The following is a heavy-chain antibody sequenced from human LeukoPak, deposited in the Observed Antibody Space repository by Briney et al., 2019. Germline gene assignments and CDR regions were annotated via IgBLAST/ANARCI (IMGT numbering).Heavy chain of an antibody. CDR1: GFTFSSYG. J-gene: IGHJ3*02. CDR2: IWYDGSNK. CDR3: ARDGPGYSGYDGSLADAFDI. V-gene: IGHV3-33*01. D-gene: IGHD5-12*01. Sequence: PGGSLRLSCAASGFTFSSYGMHWVRQAPGKGLEWVAVIWYDGSNKYYADSVKGRFTISRDNSKNTLYLQMNSLRAGDTAVYYCARDGPGYSGYDGSLADAFDIWGQGTMVTVSS.